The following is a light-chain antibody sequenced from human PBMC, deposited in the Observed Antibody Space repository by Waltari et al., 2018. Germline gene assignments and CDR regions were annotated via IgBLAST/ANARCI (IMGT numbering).Light chain of an antibody. CDR2: GAS. V-gene: IGKV3-20*01. CDR1: QSVRSNY. Sequence: EIVLTQSPGPLSLSPGERATLSCRASQSVRSNYLAWYQQKPGQAPRLLIYGASSRATGIPDRFSGSGSGTDFTLTISRLEPEDFAVFYCQQYGTSPYTFGQGTKLDIK. J-gene: IGKJ2*01. CDR3: QQYGTSPYT.